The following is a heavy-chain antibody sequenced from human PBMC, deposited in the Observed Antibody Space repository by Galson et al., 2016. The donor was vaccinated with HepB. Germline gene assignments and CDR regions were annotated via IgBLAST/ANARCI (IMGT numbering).Heavy chain of an antibody. J-gene: IGHJ4*02. CDR3: ARGGRRGLTPLDF. CDR1: GYTFSDFF. Sequence: SVKVSCKASGYTFSDFFFHWVRLAPGQGLEWMGWINPATGGGNRAQKFQGRVTLTTDISIKTAFLEIKNLTSDDTAVYYCARGGRRGLTPLDFWGQGTLVTV. V-gene: IGHV1-2*02. CDR2: INPATGGG. D-gene: IGHD1-26*01.